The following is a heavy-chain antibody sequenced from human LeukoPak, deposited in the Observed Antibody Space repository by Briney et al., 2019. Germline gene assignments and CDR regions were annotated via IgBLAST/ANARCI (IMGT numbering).Heavy chain of an antibody. D-gene: IGHD3-22*01. V-gene: IGHV4-30-4*01. CDR2: IYYSGST. CDR3: ARVGDDSSGFDY. J-gene: IGHJ4*02. Sequence: PSETLSLTCTVSGGSISSGDYYWSWIRQPPGKGLEWIGYIYYSGSTYYNPSLKSRVTISVDTSKNQFSLKLSSVTAADTAVYYCARVGDDSSGFDYWGQGTLVTVSS. CDR1: GGSISSGDYY.